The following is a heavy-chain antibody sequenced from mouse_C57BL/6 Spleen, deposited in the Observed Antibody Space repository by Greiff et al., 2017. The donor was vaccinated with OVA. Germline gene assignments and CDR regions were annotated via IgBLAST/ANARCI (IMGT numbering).Heavy chain of an antibody. CDR1: GYTFTSYW. CDR3: TRSAYDYDIDDAMDD. CDR2: IYPGNSDT. Sequence: VQLQQSGPVLARPGASVKMSCKTSGYTFTSYWMHWVKQRPGQGLEWIGAIYPGNSDTSYNQKFKGKAKLTAVTSASTAYMQLSSLTTEDSAVYYYTRSAYDYDIDDAMDDWGPGTTVTVSS. D-gene: IGHD2-4*01. J-gene: IGHJ4*01. V-gene: IGHV1-5*01.